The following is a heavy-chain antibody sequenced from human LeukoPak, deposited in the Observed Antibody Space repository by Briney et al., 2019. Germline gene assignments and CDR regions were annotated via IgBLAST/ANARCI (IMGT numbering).Heavy chain of an antibody. CDR2: IRFDGSDK. J-gene: IGHJ6*03. Sequence: PGGSLRLSCVAAGVTFGTYGLHWVRQATGKGLEWVAFIRFDGSDKYYADSVKGRFTISRDNSNNTLYLQMNSLRIEDTAMYYCAKVLPLTFYYMDVWGKGTTVTVSS. CDR1: GVTFGTYG. D-gene: IGHD4/OR15-4a*01. CDR3: AKVLPLTFYYMDV. V-gene: IGHV3-30*02.